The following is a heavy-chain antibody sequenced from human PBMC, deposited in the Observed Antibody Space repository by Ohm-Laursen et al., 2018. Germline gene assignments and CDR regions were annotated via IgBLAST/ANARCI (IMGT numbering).Heavy chain of an antibody. V-gene: IGHV3-30*18. Sequence: SLRISCAASGFTFSSYGMHWVRQAPGKGLERVAVISYDGSNKYYADSVKGRFTISRDNSKNTLYLQMNSLRAEDTAVYYCAKKGLDFDYWGQETLVTVSS. D-gene: IGHD3/OR15-3a*01. CDR1: GFTFSSYG. CDR3: AKKGLDFDY. CDR2: ISYDGSNK. J-gene: IGHJ4*02.